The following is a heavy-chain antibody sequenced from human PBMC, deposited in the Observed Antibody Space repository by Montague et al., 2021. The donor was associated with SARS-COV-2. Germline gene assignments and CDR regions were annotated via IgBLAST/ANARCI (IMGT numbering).Heavy chain of an antibody. J-gene: IGHJ4*02. CDR1: GVSISRYF. D-gene: IGHD3-10*01. CDR2: FYHSGGT. Sequence: SETLSLTCTVSGVSISRYFWGGIRHSLGKLLEWIGYFYHSGGTKYNPSLKSRVTISGDTSKNQFSLKLSSVTTADTAVYYCARSGAVPMDWGQGTLVTVSS. CDR3: ARSGAVPMD. V-gene: IGHV4-59*13.